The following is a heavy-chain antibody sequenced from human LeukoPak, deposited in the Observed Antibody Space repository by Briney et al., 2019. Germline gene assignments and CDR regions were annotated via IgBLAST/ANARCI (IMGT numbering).Heavy chain of an antibody. V-gene: IGHV3-48*01. CDR2: ISSSSSAT. CDR1: GFTFSSYA. J-gene: IGHJ3*02. D-gene: IGHD6-6*01. Sequence: PGGSLRLSCAASGFTFSSYAMNWVRQGPGKGLEWVSYISSSSSATHYADSVKGRFTISRDNAKNSLYLQMNSLRAEDTAVYYCVREYSSSSGRAFDIWGQGTMATVSS. CDR3: VREYSSSSGRAFDI.